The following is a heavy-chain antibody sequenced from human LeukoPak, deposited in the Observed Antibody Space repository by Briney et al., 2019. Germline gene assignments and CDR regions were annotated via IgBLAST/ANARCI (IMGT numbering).Heavy chain of an antibody. CDR1: GFIFSDNY. D-gene: IGHD6-13*01. CDR2: INDRGVDT. CDR3: AKGSSPLGHFDC. Sequence: PGGSLRLSCVASGFIFSDNYMSWVRQAPGKGLEWVSGINDRGVDTYYTDSVKGRFTISRDNSKNTLFLQMNSLTAEDTAVYYCAKGSSPLGHFDCWGQGTLVTVSS. J-gene: IGHJ4*02. V-gene: IGHV3-23*01.